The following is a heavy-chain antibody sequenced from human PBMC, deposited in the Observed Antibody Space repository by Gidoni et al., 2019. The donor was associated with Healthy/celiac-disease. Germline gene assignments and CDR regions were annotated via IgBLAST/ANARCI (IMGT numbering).Heavy chain of an antibody. J-gene: IGHJ6*02. CDR2: IWYDVSNQ. D-gene: IGHD6-13*01. CDR3: ARVDSSSWHNYYYYGMDV. CDR1: GSTFSNDG. Sequence: QVQLVESGGGVVEPGRSLRLTWAASGSTFSNDGMHWVRQAPGKGLGWVAVIWYDVSNQYYADPVKGLFTISRDNSKNTLYLQMNSLRAEDTAVYYCARVDSSSWHNYYYYGMDVWGQGTTVTVSS. V-gene: IGHV3-33*01.